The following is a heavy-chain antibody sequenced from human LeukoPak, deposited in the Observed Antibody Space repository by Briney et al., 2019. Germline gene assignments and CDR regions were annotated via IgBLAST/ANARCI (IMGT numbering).Heavy chain of an antibody. D-gene: IGHD3-22*01. V-gene: IGHV4-59*08. Sequence: GSLRLSCVASGFTFSSYNMNWIRQPPGKGLEWMGSIYYSGSTYYSPSLKGRVSISVDTSKNQFSLKVTSVTAADTAVYFCARQHYYESFFDYWGQGILVTVSS. J-gene: IGHJ4*02. CDR3: ARQHYYESFFDY. CDR2: IYYSGST. CDR1: GFTFSSYN.